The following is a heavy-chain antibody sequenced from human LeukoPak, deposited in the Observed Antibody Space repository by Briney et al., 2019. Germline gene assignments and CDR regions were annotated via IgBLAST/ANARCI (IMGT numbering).Heavy chain of an antibody. J-gene: IGHJ4*02. Sequence: GRSLRLSCAASGFTFSSYGMHWVRQAPGKGLEWVAVIWYDGSNKYYADSLKGRFTISRDNSKNTLYLQMNSLRAEDTAVYYCARVSQGKAAAGIRGEFDYWGQGTLVTVSS. CDR2: IWYDGSNK. V-gene: IGHV3-33*01. CDR3: ARVSQGKAAAGIRGEFDY. D-gene: IGHD6-13*01. CDR1: GFTFSSYG.